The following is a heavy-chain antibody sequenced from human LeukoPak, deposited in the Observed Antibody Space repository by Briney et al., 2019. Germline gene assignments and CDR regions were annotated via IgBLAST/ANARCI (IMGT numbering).Heavy chain of an antibody. CDR2: TYFRSKWYN. J-gene: IGHJ2*01. D-gene: IGHD1-26*01. Sequence: SQTLSLTCAVSGDSVSSGNATWNWIRQSPSRGLEWLGRTYFRSKWYNDFAASVRGRITINADTSKNQFSLQLNSVTPEDTAVYYCVRQREQVMLYYYFDLWGRGTLVTVSS. CDR3: VRQREQVMLYYYFDL. V-gene: IGHV6-1*01. CDR1: GDSVSSGNAT.